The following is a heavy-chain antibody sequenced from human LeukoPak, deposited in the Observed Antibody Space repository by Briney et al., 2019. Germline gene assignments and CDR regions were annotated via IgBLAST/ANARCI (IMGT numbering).Heavy chain of an antibody. CDR1: GFTFSSYA. D-gene: IGHD6-19*01. CDR3: ARGIVKGYDSSGWERFDY. CDR2: ISYDGSNK. V-gene: IGHV3-30-3*01. Sequence: GGSLRLSCAASGFTFSSYAMHWVRQAPGKGLEWVAVISYDGSNKYYADSVKGRFTISRDNSKNALYLQMNSLRAEDTAVYYCARGIVKGYDSSGWERFDYWGQGTLVTVSS. J-gene: IGHJ4*02.